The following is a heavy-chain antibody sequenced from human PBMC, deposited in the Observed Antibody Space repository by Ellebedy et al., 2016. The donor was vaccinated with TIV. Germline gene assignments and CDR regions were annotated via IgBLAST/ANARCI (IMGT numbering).Heavy chain of an antibody. Sequence: GGSLRLSXAASGFTFSAHWMSWVRQAPGKGLEWVANIKTGGSETYYVDSVRGRFTISRDDAKNSLSLQMSSLRAEDTAVYYCARVERVILSSVVPGAIDTWGQGTLVTV. CDR3: ARVERVILSSVVPGAIDT. V-gene: IGHV3-7*03. CDR2: IKTGGSET. J-gene: IGHJ4*02. CDR1: GFTFSAHW. D-gene: IGHD2-2*02.